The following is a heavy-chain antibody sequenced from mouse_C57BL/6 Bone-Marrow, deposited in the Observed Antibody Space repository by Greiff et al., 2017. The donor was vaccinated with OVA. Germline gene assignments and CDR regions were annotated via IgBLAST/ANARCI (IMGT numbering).Heavy chain of an antibody. Sequence: VQLQQSGPELVKPGASVKISCKASGYTFTDYYINWVKQRPGQGLEWIGWIFPGSGSTYYNEKFKGKATLTVDKSSSTAYMLLSSLTSEDSAVYVWASGPITNCGRGAWFAYWGQGTLVTVSA. V-gene: IGHV1-75*01. J-gene: IGHJ3*01. CDR2: IFPGSGST. D-gene: IGHD1-1*01. CDR3: ASGPITNCGRGAWFAY. CDR1: GYTFTDYY.